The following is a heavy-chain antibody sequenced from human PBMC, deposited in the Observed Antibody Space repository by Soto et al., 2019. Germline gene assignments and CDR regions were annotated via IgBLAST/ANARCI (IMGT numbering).Heavy chain of an antibody. CDR1: GFTFGDYG. CDR3: LKDGLTSLFVLFYDGSNI. V-gene: IGHV3-9*01. Sequence: EVQLVESGGGLVQPGRSLRLSCVASGFTFGDYGMHWVRQAPGRGPVWVSGITWNSGNIAYAETVKGLFTISRDNAKNSLYLQMNSLRAEDTSLYYCLKDGLTSLFVLFYDGSNIWGHGTMVIVSS. J-gene: IGHJ3*02. CDR2: ITWNSGNI. D-gene: IGHD3-10*01.